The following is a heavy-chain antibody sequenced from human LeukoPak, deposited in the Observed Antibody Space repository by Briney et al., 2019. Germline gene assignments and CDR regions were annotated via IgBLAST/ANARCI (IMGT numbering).Heavy chain of an antibody. Sequence: GGSLRLSCAASGFTFSNAWMSWVRQAPGKGLEWVSAISAGGSTYYADSVKGRFTISRDNFKNTLYLQMNSLRAEDTAVYYCVVVVPAAMFGFDPWGQGTLVTVSS. J-gene: IGHJ5*02. CDR2: ISAGGST. V-gene: IGHV3-23*01. CDR3: VVVVPAAMFGFDP. CDR1: GFTFSNAW. D-gene: IGHD2-2*01.